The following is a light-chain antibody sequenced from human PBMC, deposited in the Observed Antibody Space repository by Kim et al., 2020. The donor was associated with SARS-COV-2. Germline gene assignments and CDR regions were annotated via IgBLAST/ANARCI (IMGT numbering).Light chain of an antibody. CDR1: SSNIGSYNY. CDR2: DVN. CDR3: SSFTTRSTLV. Sequence: GQSISSPCTGTSSNIGSYNYVSWHQQHPGKAPKLMIYDVNKRPSGISSRFSGSKSGSTASLTISGLQAEDEADYYCSSFTTRSTLVFGGGTKVTVL. V-gene: IGLV2-14*03. J-gene: IGLJ3*02.